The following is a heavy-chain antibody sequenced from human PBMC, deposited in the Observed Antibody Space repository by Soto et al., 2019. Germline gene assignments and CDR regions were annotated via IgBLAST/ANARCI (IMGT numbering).Heavy chain of an antibody. CDR1: VFTVSNYA. V-gene: IGHV3-23*01. Sequence: GSLRLSCAASVFTVSNYAMSWVRQAPGKGLEWVSAISGSGGSTYYADSVKGRFTISRDNSKNTLYLQMSSLRAEDTAVYFCATDQNYDFWSGPPAGGQGTLVTVSS. D-gene: IGHD3-3*01. J-gene: IGHJ4*02. CDR2: ISGSGGST. CDR3: ATDQNYDFWSGPPA.